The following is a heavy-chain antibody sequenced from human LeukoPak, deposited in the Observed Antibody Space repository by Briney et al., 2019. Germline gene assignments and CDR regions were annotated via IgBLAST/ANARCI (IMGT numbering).Heavy chain of an antibody. CDR3: AKFGIRGCSSSTRCYTSFFYYGMDV. Sequence: LGGSLQISCQGPGSTFQDYCIAGVRRLPGKGPEWMGRIFPLDSATKYSPSFEGQVTISVDKSISTAYVQWGSLRVSDTAIYYCAKFGIRGCSSSTRCYTSFFYYGMDVWGQGTTVTVSS. CDR2: IFPLDSAT. J-gene: IGHJ6*02. V-gene: IGHV5-51*01. CDR1: GSTFQDYC. D-gene: IGHD2-2*02.